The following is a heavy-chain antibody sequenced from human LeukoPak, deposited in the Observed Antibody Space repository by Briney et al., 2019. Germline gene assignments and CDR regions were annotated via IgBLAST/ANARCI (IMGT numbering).Heavy chain of an antibody. Sequence: ASVKVSCKASGGTFSSSAISWWRQAPGQGLEWMGRIIPIFGTANYAQKFLGRVTITTDESTSTDYMKLSSLRSENTAVYSGARDRFRGPAAPVETFAYWGQGTLVTVSS. D-gene: IGHD2-2*01. V-gene: IGHV1-69*05. J-gene: IGHJ4*02. CDR2: IIPIFGTA. CDR3: ARDRFRGPAAPVETFAY. CDR1: GGTFSSSA.